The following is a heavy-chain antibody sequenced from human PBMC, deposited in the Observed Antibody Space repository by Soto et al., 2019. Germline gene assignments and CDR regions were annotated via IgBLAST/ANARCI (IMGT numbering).Heavy chain of an antibody. D-gene: IGHD3-16*01. Sequence: EVQLVESGGVLVQPGRSLRLSCAASGFTFDDYAMHWVRQAPGKGLEWVSGISWNSGSIGYADSVKGRFTISRDNAKNSLYPQMNSLRAEDTALYYCAKGYYDYIWGSYSDYWGQGSLVTVSS. J-gene: IGHJ4*02. CDR3: AKGYYDYIWGSYSDY. V-gene: IGHV3-9*01. CDR1: GFTFDDYA. CDR2: ISWNSGSI.